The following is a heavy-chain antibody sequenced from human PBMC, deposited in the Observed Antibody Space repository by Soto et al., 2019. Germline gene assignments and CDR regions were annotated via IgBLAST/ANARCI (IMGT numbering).Heavy chain of an antibody. Sequence: PSETLSLTCTVSGGSISSGDYYWSRIRQPPGKGLEWIGYIYYSGSTYYNPSLKSRVTISVDTSKNQFSLTLSSVTAADTAVHSRARDPGITIFGLGWLDSWGQGTLVIVSS. V-gene: IGHV4-30-4*01. CDR3: ARDPGITIFGLGWLDS. D-gene: IGHD3-3*01. CDR1: GGSISSGDYY. J-gene: IGHJ5*01. CDR2: IYYSGST.